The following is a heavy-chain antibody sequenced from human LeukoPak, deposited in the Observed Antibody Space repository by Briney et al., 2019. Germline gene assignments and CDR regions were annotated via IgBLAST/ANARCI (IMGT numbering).Heavy chain of an antibody. Sequence: PGGSLRLSCAASGFTFSSYAMSWVRQAPGKGLEWVSAISGSGGSTYYADSVKGRFTISRDNSKNTLYLQMNSLRAEDTAVYYCAKVFSGWYLGWGLNFDYWGQGTLVTVSS. CDR2: ISGSGGST. V-gene: IGHV3-23*01. CDR3: AKVFSGWYLGWGLNFDY. J-gene: IGHJ4*02. D-gene: IGHD6-19*01. CDR1: GFTFSSYA.